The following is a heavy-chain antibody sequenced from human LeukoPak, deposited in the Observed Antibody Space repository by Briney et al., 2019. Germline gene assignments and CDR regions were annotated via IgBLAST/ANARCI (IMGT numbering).Heavy chain of an antibody. D-gene: IGHD3-10*01. CDR2: IANGRT. CDR1: GDAISTYY. Sequence: SETLSLTCTVSGDAISTYYWNWIRQTPGKGLEWIGHIANGRTDYNPSLKSRVFISVDTSKNQIFLKLTSVTAADTAVYFCARDKAHTYGYYFDPWGQGTQVLVSS. CDR3: ARDKAHTYGYYFDP. J-gene: IGHJ4*02. V-gene: IGHV4-4*08.